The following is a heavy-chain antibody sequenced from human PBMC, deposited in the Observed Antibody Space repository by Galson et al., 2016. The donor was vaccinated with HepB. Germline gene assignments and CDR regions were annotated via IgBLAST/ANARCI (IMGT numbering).Heavy chain of an antibody. CDR1: GFTLSSYS. V-gene: IGHV3-30*09. CDR2: SSFNGNTE. CDR3: ARRQIAALGTYFQY. Sequence: SLRLSCAASGFTLSSYSMHWVRQAPGKGLEWVALSSFNGNTEDYADSVRGRFAISRDHSKNTLYLQLNSLRPDDTAVYYCARRQIAALGTYFQYWGQGTLVTVSS. D-gene: IGHD6-13*01. J-gene: IGHJ1*01.